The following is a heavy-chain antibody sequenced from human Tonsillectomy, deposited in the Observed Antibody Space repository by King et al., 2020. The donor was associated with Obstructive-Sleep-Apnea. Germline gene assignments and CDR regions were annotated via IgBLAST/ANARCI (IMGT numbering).Heavy chain of an antibody. Sequence: QLQESGPGLVKPSETLSLTCTVSGYSISNGFYWGWIRQPPGKGRGWMGIIYHIGPTNCNPSLKSRVTISVETSKTQFSLRLTSVTAADTAVYYCARADGYNFGQHTYFDYWGQGTLVTVSS. CDR3: ARADGYNFGQHTYFDY. V-gene: IGHV4-38-2*02. CDR2: IYHIGPT. J-gene: IGHJ4*02. D-gene: IGHD5-24*01. CDR1: GYSISNGFY.